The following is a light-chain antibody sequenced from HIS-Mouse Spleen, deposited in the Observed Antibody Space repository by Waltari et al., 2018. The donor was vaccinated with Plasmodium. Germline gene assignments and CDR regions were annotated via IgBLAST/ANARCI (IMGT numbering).Light chain of an antibody. CDR2: WAS. V-gene: IGKV4-1*01. J-gene: IGKJ2*01. Sequence: DIVMTQSPDSLAVSLGERPTINCKSSQRVLYSSNNKNYLAWYQQKPGQPPKLLIYWASTRESGVPDRFSGSGSGTDFTLTISSLQAEDVAVYYCQQYYSTPPYTFGQGTKLEIK. CDR3: QQYYSTPPYT. CDR1: QRVLYSSNNKNY.